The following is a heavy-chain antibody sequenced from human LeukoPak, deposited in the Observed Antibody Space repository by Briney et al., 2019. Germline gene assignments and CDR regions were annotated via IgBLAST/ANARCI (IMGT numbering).Heavy chain of an antibody. J-gene: IGHJ3*02. D-gene: IGHD1-1*01. CDR1: GFIFSNYA. CDR2: ISYDGSNK. V-gene: IGHV3-30*02. Sequence: GGSLRLSCAASGFIFSNYAMHWVRQAPGKGLEWVAFISYDGSNKYYADSVKGRFTISRDNSKNTLFLQMNSLRAEDTAVYYCARDLTNIHTTGSTYDAIDIWGQGTMVTVSS. CDR3: ARDLTNIHTTGSTYDAIDI.